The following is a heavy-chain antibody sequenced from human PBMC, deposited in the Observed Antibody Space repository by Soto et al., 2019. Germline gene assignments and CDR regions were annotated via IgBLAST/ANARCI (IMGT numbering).Heavy chain of an antibody. D-gene: IGHD1-20*01. Sequence: GGSLRLSCAASGFTFGSYEMNWVRQAPGKGLEWVSYISSSGSTIYYADSAKGRFTISRDNAKNSLYLQMNSLRAEDTAVYYCASHTGITGTPYGMDVWGQGTTVTVSS. J-gene: IGHJ6*02. CDR2: ISSSGSTI. CDR3: ASHTGITGTPYGMDV. V-gene: IGHV3-48*03. CDR1: GFTFGSYE.